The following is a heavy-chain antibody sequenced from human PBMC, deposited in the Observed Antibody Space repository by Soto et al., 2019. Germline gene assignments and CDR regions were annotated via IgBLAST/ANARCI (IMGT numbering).Heavy chain of an antibody. CDR3: AIYQWLLPHFDY. Sequence: QVQLVQSGAEVKKPGASVKVSCKVSGYTLTELSMHWVRQAPGKGLEWLGGFDPEDGETIYAQKFQGRVTMTEDTSTDPAYMELSSLRSEDTAVYYCAIYQWLLPHFDYWGQGTLVTVSS. CDR2: FDPEDGET. V-gene: IGHV1-24*01. J-gene: IGHJ4*02. CDR1: GYTLTELS. D-gene: IGHD6-19*01.